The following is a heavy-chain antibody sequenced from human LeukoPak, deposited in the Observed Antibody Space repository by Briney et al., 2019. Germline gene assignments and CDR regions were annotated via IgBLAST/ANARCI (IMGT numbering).Heavy chain of an antibody. Sequence: SAKVSCKASGGTFSSYAISWVRQAPGQGLEWMGGIIPIFGTANCAQKFQGRVTITADKSTSTAYMELSSLRSEDTAMYYCARRGYGCDYWGQGTLVTVSS. J-gene: IGHJ4*02. CDR1: GGTFSSYA. CDR2: IIPIFGTA. V-gene: IGHV1-69*06. D-gene: IGHD5-12*01. CDR3: ARRGYGCDY.